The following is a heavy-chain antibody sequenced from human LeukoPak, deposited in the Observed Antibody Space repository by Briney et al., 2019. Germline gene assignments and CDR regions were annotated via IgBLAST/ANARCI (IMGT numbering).Heavy chain of an antibody. CDR3: ARVRDGYNDAYDI. D-gene: IGHD5-24*01. J-gene: IGHJ3*02. Sequence: ASVKVSCKASGYTFSNYNIHWVRQAPGQELEWMGIVDPSGDSTNYAQNFQGRVTMTGDTSTSTVYMELSSLRSEDTAVYYCARVRDGYNDAYDIWGQGTMVTVPS. CDR1: GYTFSNYN. V-gene: IGHV1-46*01. CDR2: VDPSGDST.